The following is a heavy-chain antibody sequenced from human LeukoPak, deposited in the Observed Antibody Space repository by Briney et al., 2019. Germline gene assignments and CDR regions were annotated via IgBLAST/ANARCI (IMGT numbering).Heavy chain of an antibody. CDR3: ARAVAYYDVLSGYDNHMDV. V-gene: IGHV4-4*07. CDR2: IQISGST. D-gene: IGHD3-3*01. Sequence: SETLSLTCTVSGDSIRSYYWSWIRQPAGRGLEWIGRIQISGSTNYNPSLKSRLSISLDPSKMQFSLRLSSVTAADTAVYYCARAVAYYDVLSGYDNHMDVWGKGTTVTVSS. CDR1: GDSIRSYY. J-gene: IGHJ6*03.